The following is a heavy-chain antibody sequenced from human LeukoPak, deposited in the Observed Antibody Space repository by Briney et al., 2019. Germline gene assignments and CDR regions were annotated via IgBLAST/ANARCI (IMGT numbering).Heavy chain of an antibody. CDR3: ARGGCSSTTCYYYYYMDV. CDR2: IYTSGST. V-gene: IGHV4-4*07. J-gene: IGHJ6*03. CDR1: GGSISSYY. D-gene: IGHD2-2*01. Sequence: PSETLSLTCTVSGGSISSYYWSWIRQPAGRGLEWIGRIYTSGSTNYNPSLKSRVTMSVGTSKNQFSLKLSSVTAADTAVYYCARGGCSSTTCYYYYYMDVWGKGTTVTVSS.